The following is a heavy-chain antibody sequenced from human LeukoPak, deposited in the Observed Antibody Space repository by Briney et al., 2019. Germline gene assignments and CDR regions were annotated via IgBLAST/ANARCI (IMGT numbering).Heavy chain of an antibody. Sequence: SETLSLTCTVSGGSISSYYWSWIRQPPGKGLEWIGYIYYSGSTNYNPSLKSRVTISVDTSKNQFSLKLSSVTAADTAVYYCARGCSSTSCYSRWIQLGVRWFDPWGQGTLVTVSS. D-gene: IGHD2-2*01. V-gene: IGHV4-59*01. CDR1: GGSISSYY. J-gene: IGHJ5*02. CDR3: ARGCSSTSCYSRWIQLGVRWFDP. CDR2: IYYSGST.